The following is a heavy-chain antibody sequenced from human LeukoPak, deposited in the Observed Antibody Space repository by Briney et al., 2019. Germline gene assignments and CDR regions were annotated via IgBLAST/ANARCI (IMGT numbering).Heavy chain of an antibody. CDR1: TFTFSTYW. J-gene: IGHJ4*02. Sequence: GGSLRLSCEASTFTFSTYWMHWVRHVPGKGLVWVSYINGDGSRSNYADSVKGRLTISRDNAKNTLYLQMKSLRAEETAVYYCATGSGTYFVSWVQGTLVTVSS. V-gene: IGHV3-74*01. CDR3: ATGSGTYFVS. CDR2: INGDGSRS. D-gene: IGHD3-10*01.